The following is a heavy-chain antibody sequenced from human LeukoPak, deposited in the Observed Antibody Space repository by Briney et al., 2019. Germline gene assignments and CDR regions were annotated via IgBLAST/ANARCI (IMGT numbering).Heavy chain of an antibody. CDR1: GGSFSGYY. D-gene: IGHD3-22*01. CDR2: INHSGST. J-gene: IGHJ2*01. V-gene: IGHV4-34*01. CDR3: ARRRDYYDRSGVSLRSFDL. Sequence: SETLSLTCAVYGGSFSGYYWSWIRQPPGKGLEWIGEINHSGSTNYNPSLKSRVTISVDTSKNQFFLKLSSVTAADTAVYYCARRRDYYDRSGVSLRSFDLWGRGTLVTVSS.